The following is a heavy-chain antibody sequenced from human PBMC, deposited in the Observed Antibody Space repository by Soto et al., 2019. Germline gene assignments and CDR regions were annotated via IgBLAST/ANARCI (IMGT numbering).Heavy chain of an antibody. V-gene: IGHV3-30-3*01. CDR1: GFTFSSYA. CDR3: ARDYYYDSSGSSEYFDY. J-gene: IGHJ4*02. CDR2: ISYDGSNK. D-gene: IGHD3-22*01. Sequence: LRLSCAASGFTFSSYAMHWVRQAPGKGLEWVAVISYDGSNKYYADSVKGRFTISRDNSKNTLYLQMNSLRAEDTAVYYCARDYYYDSSGSSEYFDYWGQGTLVTVSS.